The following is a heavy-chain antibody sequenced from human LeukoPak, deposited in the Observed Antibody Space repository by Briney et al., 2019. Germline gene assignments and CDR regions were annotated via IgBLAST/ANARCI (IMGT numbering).Heavy chain of an antibody. CDR2: INPNSGGT. Sequence: ASVKVSCKATGYTFTGYYMHWVRQAPGQGLEWMGRINPNSGGTNYAQKFQGRVTMTRDTSISTAYMELSRLRSDDTAVYYCARAGKVGAGAFDIWAKGQWSPSLQ. J-gene: IGHJ3*02. D-gene: IGHD1-26*01. CDR1: GYTFTGYY. V-gene: IGHV1-2*06. CDR3: ARAGKVGAGAFDI.